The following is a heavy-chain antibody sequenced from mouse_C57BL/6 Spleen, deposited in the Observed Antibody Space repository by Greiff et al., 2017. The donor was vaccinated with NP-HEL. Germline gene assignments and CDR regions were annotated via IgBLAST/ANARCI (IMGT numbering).Heavy chain of an antibody. CDR3: TTNYYGPYAMDY. CDR2: IDPENGDT. J-gene: IGHJ4*01. V-gene: IGHV14-4*01. D-gene: IGHD1-1*01. CDR1: GFNIKDDY. Sequence: EVQLQQSGAELVRPGASVKLSCTASGFNIKDDYMHWVKQRPEQGLEWIGWIDPENGDTEYASKFQGKATITADTSSNTAYLQLSSLTSEDTAVYYCTTNYYGPYAMDYWGQGTSVTVSS.